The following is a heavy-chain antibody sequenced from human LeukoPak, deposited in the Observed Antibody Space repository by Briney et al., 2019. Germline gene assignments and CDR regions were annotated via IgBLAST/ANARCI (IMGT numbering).Heavy chain of an antibody. CDR2: IYYTGST. CDR1: GGSTTGYY. D-gene: IGHD3-10*01. Sequence: KTSETLSLTCTVSGGSTTGYYWNWVRQPPGKGLEWIGNIYYTGSTKYSASLKSRLTISVDTSKNQFSLNLTSVTAADTAVYYCARLAGYGSGSYYPDYWGQGTLVTVSS. CDR3: ARLAGYGSGSYYPDY. J-gene: IGHJ4*02. V-gene: IGHV4-59*08.